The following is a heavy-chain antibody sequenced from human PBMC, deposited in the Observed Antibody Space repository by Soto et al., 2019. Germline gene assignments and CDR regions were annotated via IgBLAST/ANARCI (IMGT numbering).Heavy chain of an antibody. CDR1: GFTFSSYA. D-gene: IGHD5-18*01. CDR3: AKQRYSYGYAH. CDR2: ISGNGAGT. J-gene: IGHJ4*02. V-gene: IGHV3-23*01. Sequence: EVQLLESGGGLVQPGGSLRFSCAASGFTFSSYAMSWVRQAPGKGLEWVSAISGNGAGTYYADSVKGRFTISRDNSKNTLYLQMNSLRAEDTAVYYCAKQRYSYGYAHWGQGTLVTVSS.